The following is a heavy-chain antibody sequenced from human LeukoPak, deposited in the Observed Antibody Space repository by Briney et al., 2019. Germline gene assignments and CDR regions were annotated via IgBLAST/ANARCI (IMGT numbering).Heavy chain of an antibody. J-gene: IGHJ4*02. V-gene: IGHV3-23*01. Sequence: GGSLRLSCVVSGFTFNRCWMNWVRQAPGKGLEWVSGISGSGGSTYYADSVKGRFTISRDNSKNTLYLQMNSLRAEDAAIYYCAKDRIWSGYSKYYFDCWGQGTLVTVSS. CDR3: AKDRIWSGYSKYYFDC. CDR1: GFTFNRCW. CDR2: ISGSGGST. D-gene: IGHD3-3*01.